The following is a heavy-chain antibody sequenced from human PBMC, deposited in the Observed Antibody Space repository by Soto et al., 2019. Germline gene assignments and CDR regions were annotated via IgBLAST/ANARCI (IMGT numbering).Heavy chain of an antibody. CDR2: LNGGTGQT. CDR1: GYTFSTYA. Sequence: ASVKVSCKASGYTFSTYAIHWVRQAPGQSLEWMGWLNGGTGQTRYSQRFQDRVTITRDTSASTAYMVVSSLRPEDTAVYYCARGKGMEENYYYYGMDIWGQGTTVTVSS. V-gene: IGHV1-3*01. CDR3: ARGKGMEENYYYYGMDI. D-gene: IGHD1-1*01. J-gene: IGHJ6*02.